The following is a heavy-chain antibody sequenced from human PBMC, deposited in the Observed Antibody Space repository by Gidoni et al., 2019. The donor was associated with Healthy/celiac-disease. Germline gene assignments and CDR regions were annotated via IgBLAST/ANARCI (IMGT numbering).Heavy chain of an antibody. CDR1: GFTFCTYS. CDR3: AKFLRSSSSPGYYYYGMDV. V-gene: IGHV3-23*01. J-gene: IGHJ6*02. CDR2: IRGSGGST. D-gene: IGHD6-6*01. Sequence: EVQLLESGGGLVQPGGSLRLSCAASGFTFCTYSVSWVRQAPGKGLEWVSAIRGSGGSTYYADSVKGRFTISRDNSKNTLYLQMNSLRAEDTAVYYCAKFLRSSSSPGYYYYGMDVWGQGTTVTVSS.